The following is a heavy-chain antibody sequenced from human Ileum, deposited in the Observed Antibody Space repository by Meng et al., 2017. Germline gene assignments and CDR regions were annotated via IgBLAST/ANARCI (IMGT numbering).Heavy chain of an antibody. CDR3: TRCYGDWFSGDH. CDR2: IWYDGSKE. J-gene: IGHJ4*01. V-gene: IGHV3-33*01. Sequence: QWVESGGGVVQPGRSLGLSGATSGFTFTSHGLHWVRQAPGKGLEWVAVIWYDGSKEYYADSVKGRFTISRDDSKNTIYLQMNYLRAEDTAVYYCTRCYGDWFSGDHWGRGTLVTVSS. CDR1: GFTFTSHG. D-gene: IGHD3/OR15-3a*01.